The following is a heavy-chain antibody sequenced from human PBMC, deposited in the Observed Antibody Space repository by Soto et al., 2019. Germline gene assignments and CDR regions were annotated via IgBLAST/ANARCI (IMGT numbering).Heavy chain of an antibody. V-gene: IGHV4-61*01. CDR2: IYYSGST. CDR3: ARGIEGWYQGRYYYGMDV. D-gene: IGHD6-19*01. J-gene: IGHJ6*02. CDR1: GGSVSSGSYY. Sequence: QVHLQESGPGLVKPSETLSLTCTVSGGSVSSGSYYWSWIRQPPGKGLEWIGYIYYSGSTNYNPSLKCRVTISVNPSKNQFTLKLSAVPAADTAVYYCARGIEGWYQGRYYYGMDVWGQGTTVTVSS.